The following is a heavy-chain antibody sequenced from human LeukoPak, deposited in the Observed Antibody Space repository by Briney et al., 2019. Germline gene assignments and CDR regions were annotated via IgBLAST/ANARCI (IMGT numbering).Heavy chain of an antibody. CDR3: ARGRDLFDS. J-gene: IGHJ4*02. V-gene: IGHV3-23*01. CDR2: ISGTGGST. CDR1: GFTFTTYT. Sequence: PGGSLRLTCAASGFTFTTYTMAWVRQAPGKGLEWVSTISGTGGSTAYADSVKGRFTISRDNSKNTLYLQMNSLRAEDTAVYYCARGRDLFDSWGQGTLVIVSS.